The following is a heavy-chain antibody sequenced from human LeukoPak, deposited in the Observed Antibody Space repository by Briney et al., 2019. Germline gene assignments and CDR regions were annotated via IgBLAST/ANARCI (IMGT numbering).Heavy chain of an antibody. J-gene: IGHJ4*02. Sequence: SETLSLTCTVSGGSISSYYWSWTRQPPGKGLEWTGYIYSSGTTKYNSSFKRRVTISVDTSKNQISLKLTSVTAADTAVYYCARDSSIWYRGAFDYWGQGTLVTVSS. CDR2: IYSSGTT. CDR1: GGSISSYY. CDR3: ARDSSIWYRGAFDY. V-gene: IGHV4-59*12. D-gene: IGHD6-13*01.